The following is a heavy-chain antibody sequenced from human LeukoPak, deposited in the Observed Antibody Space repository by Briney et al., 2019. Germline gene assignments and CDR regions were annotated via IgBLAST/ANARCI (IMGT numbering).Heavy chain of an antibody. V-gene: IGHV4-59*01. CDR3: ARVRVSYNWSYAGWFDP. J-gene: IGHJ5*02. CDR2: IYYSGST. CDR1: GGSISSYY. Sequence: SSETLFLTCTVSGGSISSYYWSWIRQPPGKGLEWIGYIYYSGSTNYNPSLKSRVTISVDTSKNQFSLKLSSVTAADTAVYYCARVRVSYNWSYAGWFDPWGQGTLVTVSS. D-gene: IGHD1-7*01.